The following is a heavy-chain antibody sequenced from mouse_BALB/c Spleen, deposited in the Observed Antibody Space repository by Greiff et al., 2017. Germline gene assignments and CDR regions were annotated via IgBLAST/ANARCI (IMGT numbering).Heavy chain of an antibody. Sequence: EVMLVESGGGLVKLGGSLKLSCAASGFTFSSYYMSWVRQTPEKRLELVAAINSNGGSTYYPDTVKGRFTISRDNAKNTLYLQMSSLKSEDTALYYCARPRGYDEEAWLAYWGQGTLVTGAA. J-gene: IGHJ3*01. V-gene: IGHV5-6-2*01. CDR2: INSNGGST. CDR3: ARPRGYDEEAWLAY. D-gene: IGHD2-2*01. CDR1: GFTFSSYY.